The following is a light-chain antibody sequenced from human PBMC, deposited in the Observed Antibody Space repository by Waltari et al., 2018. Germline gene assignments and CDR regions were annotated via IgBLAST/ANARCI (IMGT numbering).Light chain of an antibody. V-gene: IGKV1-39*01. J-gene: IGKJ1*01. Sequence: DSQMTQSPSSLSASVGARVSLTCRATQYSSIYLNLYQQKPGEAPKLLLYEASSSQSGVPSMFSGSGSGTHFTLTISSLQPEDFAIYYCQQSYSSPWTCGQGTKVEI. CDR2: EAS. CDR3: QQSYSSPWT. CDR1: QYSSIY.